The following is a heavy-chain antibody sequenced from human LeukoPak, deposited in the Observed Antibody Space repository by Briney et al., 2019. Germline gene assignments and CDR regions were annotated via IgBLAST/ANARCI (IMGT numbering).Heavy chain of an antibody. J-gene: IGHJ4*02. D-gene: IGHD6-25*01. CDR3: AKDWSLAASAFFDY. Sequence: GGSLRLSCAASGFTFDDYAMHWVRQAPGKGLEWVSGISWDSGSIGYADSVKGRFTISRDNAKNSLHLQTNSLRAEDTALYYCAKDWSLAASAFFDYWGQGTLVTVSS. CDR2: ISWDSGSI. CDR1: GFTFDDYA. V-gene: IGHV3-9*01.